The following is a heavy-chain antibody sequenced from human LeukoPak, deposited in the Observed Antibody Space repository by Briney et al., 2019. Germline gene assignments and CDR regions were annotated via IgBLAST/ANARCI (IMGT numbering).Heavy chain of an antibody. CDR3: ARDKGSGNPHWGVDV. V-gene: IGHV3-9*01. D-gene: IGHD3-10*01. J-gene: IGHJ6*02. CDR1: GFRFDDYA. Sequence: GGSLRLSCAASGFRFDDYAMHWVRQAPGKGPEWVSGIRWNSGSIGYADSVKGRFTISRDNAKKSLYLQMNSLRAEDTALYYCARDKGSGNPHWGVDVWGQGTTVTVSS. CDR2: IRWNSGSI.